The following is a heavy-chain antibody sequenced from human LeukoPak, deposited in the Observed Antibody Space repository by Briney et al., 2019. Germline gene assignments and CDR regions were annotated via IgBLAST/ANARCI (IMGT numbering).Heavy chain of an antibody. CDR3: ARDVYSGSYFDY. CDR1: GYTFTSNG. V-gene: IGHV1-18*01. CDR2: ISAYNGNT. J-gene: IGHJ4*02. Sequence: ASVKVSCKASGYTFTSNGISWVRQAPGQGLECMGWISAYNGNTNYAQKFQGRVTMTTDTSTSTAYMELRSLRSDDTAVYYCARDVYSGSYFDYWGQGTLVTVSS. D-gene: IGHD1-26*01.